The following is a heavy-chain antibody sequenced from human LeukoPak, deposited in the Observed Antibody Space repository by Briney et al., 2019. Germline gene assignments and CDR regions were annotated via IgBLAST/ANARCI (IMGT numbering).Heavy chain of an antibody. CDR3: TWMATIFTVDY. J-gene: IGHJ4*02. CDR2: IRNDRIT. D-gene: IGHD5-12*01. CDR1: GLTLSDAW. Sequence: GGSLRLSCVLSGLTLSDAWMSWVRQAPGKGLEWVGRIRNDRITDYAAPVQGRFSISRDNSKNTFYLQMNSLRTEDTGMYFCTWMATIFTVDYWGQGTLVTVSS. V-gene: IGHV3-15*01.